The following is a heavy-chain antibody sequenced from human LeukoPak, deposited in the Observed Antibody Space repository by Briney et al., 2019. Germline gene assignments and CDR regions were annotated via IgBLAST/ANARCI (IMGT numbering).Heavy chain of an antibody. CDR3: AKQSAGSAAWYSLHYDF. Sequence: GGSLRLSCAASGFTFSSYAMSWVRQAPGKGLEWVSVISGSGDNTYYADSVKGRLTISRDNSKNTLYLQMNSLRGEDTAVYYCAKQSAGSAAWYSLHYDFWGQGTLVTVSS. J-gene: IGHJ4*02. V-gene: IGHV3-23*01. D-gene: IGHD6-13*01. CDR2: ISGSGDNT. CDR1: GFTFSSYA.